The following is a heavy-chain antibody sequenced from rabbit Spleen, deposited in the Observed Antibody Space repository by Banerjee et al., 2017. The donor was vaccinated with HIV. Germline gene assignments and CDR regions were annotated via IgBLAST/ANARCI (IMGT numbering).Heavy chain of an antibody. CDR1: GFDFSSYYM. CDR2: IDPFFGTT. J-gene: IGHJ4*01. V-gene: IGHV1S45*01. D-gene: IGHD4-1*01. CDR3: ARDLAGVIGWNFNL. Sequence: EQLKESGGGLVQPGGSLKLSCKGSGFDFSSYYMSWVRQAPGKGLEWIGYIDPFFGTTYYANWAKGRFTISKTSSTTVTLQMTSLTAADTATYFCARDLAGVIGWNFNLWGPGTLVTVS.